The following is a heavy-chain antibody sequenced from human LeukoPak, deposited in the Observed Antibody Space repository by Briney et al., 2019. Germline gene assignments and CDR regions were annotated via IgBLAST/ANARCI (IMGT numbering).Heavy chain of an antibody. CDR3: ATGRTLPYDHFWSGRYFDH. D-gene: IGHD3-3*01. V-gene: IGHV1-24*01. CDR2: FDPEDGKI. Sequence: ASVKVSCKVSGHTLTDLAMHWVRQTPGKGLEWMGGFDPEDGKIIHAQKFQGRVTMTEDRSTDTAYMELSSLKSEDTAVYYCATGRTLPYDHFWSGRYFDHWGQGTLVTVSS. CDR1: GHTLTDLA. J-gene: IGHJ4*02.